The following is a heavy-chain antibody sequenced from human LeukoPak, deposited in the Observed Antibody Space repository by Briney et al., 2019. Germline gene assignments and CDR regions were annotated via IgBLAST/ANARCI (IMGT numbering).Heavy chain of an antibody. CDR2: INSDGSST. D-gene: IGHD7-27*01. V-gene: IGHV3-74*01. CDR1: GFTFSSYW. Sequence: GGSLRLSCAASGFTFSSYWVHWVRQAPGKGLVWVSRINSDGSSTSYADSVKGRFTISRDNAKNTLYLQMNSLRAEDTAVYYCARGRKSGEMEEDFDYWGQGTLVTVSS. CDR3: ARGRKSGEMEEDFDY. J-gene: IGHJ4*02.